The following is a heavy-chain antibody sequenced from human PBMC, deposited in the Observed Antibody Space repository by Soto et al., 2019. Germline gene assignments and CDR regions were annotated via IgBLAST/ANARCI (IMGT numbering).Heavy chain of an antibody. Sequence: EVQLLESGGGLVQPGGSLRLSCAASGFTFSSYAMSWVRQAPGKGLEWVSAISGSGGSTYYADSVKGRFTISRDNSKNTLYVQMNSLRAEDTAVYYCAKAADMITFGGVIVYGGAFDIWGQGTMVTVSS. CDR3: AKAADMITFGGVIVYGGAFDI. D-gene: IGHD3-16*02. J-gene: IGHJ3*02. V-gene: IGHV3-23*01. CDR1: GFTFSSYA. CDR2: ISGSGGST.